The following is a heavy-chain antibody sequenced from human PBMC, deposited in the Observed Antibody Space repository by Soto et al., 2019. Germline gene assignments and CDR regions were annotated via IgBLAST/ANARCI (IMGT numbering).Heavy chain of an antibody. CDR3: ASYANYKHF. CDR2: IYYTGMT. CDR1: GTSISSTDYY. D-gene: IGHD4-4*01. Sequence: PSETLSLTCTVSGTSISSTDYYWGWIRQPPGKGLEWITSIYYTGMTYYNPSLKSRVTISVDTSKNQFSLKLSSVTAADTAVYYCASYANYKHFWGQGTLVIVSS. V-gene: IGHV4-39*07. J-gene: IGHJ4*02.